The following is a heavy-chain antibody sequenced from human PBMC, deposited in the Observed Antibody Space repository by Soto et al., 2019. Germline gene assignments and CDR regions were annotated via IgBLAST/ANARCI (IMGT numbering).Heavy chain of an antibody. CDR2: ISGSGGST. V-gene: IGHV3-23*01. D-gene: IGHD3-10*01. J-gene: IGHJ6*02. Sequence: VVSQSLSCSASGCPLSSYAMSWGRQAPGKGLEWVSAISGSGGSTYYADSVKGRFTISRDNSKNTLYLQMNSLRAEDTAVYYCAVSARPTMVRGGRYGMDGWGQGTKVTVSS. CDR3: AVSARPTMVRGGRYGMDG. CDR1: GCPLSSYA.